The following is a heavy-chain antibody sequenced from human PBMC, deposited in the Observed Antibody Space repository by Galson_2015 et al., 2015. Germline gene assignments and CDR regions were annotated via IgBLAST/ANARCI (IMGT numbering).Heavy chain of an antibody. CDR2: FFHSGTT. J-gene: IGHJ6*02. CDR1: GGSVSRFF. V-gene: IGHV4-59*02. D-gene: IGHD4-23*01. Sequence: ETLSLTCAVSGGSVSRFFWSWIRQPPGKGLEWIGHFFHSGTTNYNPSLRSRVTISVDTSKNQFPLKLSSVTAADTAVYYCARDRWMHGYYGMDVWGHGTTVTVSS. CDR3: ARDRWMHGYYGMDV.